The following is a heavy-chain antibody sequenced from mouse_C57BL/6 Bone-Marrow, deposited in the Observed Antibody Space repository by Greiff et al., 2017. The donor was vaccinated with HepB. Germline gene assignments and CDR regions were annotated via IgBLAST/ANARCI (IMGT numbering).Heavy chain of an antibody. CDR3: ARHMGAILEGYFDY. J-gene: IGHJ2*01. Sequence: EVKLMESGGGLVQPGGSLKLSCAASGFTFSDYYMYWVRQTPEKRLEWVAYISNGGGSTYYPDTVKGRFTISRDNAKNTLYLQMSRLKSEDTAMYYCARHMGAILEGYFDYWGQGTTLTVSS. D-gene: IGHD6-1*01. CDR1: GFTFSDYY. CDR2: ISNGGGST. V-gene: IGHV5-12*01.